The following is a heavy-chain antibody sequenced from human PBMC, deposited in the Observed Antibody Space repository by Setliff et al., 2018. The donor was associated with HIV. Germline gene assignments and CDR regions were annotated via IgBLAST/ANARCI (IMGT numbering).Heavy chain of an antibody. J-gene: IGHJ4*02. D-gene: IGHD6-13*01. Sequence: ASVKVSCKASGYTFTSYALHWVRQAPGQGLEWMAWINPNSGDTNYAQKFQGRVTMTRDTSISTAYMELSSLRYDDTAVYYCARVFDLQHLVISPDCWGQGTLVTVSS. V-gene: IGHV1-2*02. CDR3: ARVFDLQHLVISPDC. CDR2: INPNSGDT. CDR1: GYTFTSYA.